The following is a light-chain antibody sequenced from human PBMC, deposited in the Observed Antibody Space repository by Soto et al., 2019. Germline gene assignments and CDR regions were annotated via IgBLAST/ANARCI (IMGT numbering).Light chain of an antibody. Sequence: DIQMTQSPSSLSASVGDRVSITCRASQNINIYLNWYQQRPGKAPKLLITTAPTFQSGVPSRFSGSGSGTDFTLTISGLQPEDSATYYCQHYQRYPPSFGGGTKLEIK. CDR1: QNINIY. CDR2: TAP. J-gene: IGKJ4*01. V-gene: IGKV1-39*01. CDR3: QHYQRYPPS.